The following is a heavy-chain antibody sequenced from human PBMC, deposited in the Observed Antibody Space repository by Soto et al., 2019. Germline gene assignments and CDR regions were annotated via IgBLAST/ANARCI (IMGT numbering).Heavy chain of an antibody. D-gene: IGHD3-10*01. CDR2: ISAYNGNT. Sequence: GASVKVSCKASGYTFTSYGISWVRQAPGQGLEWMGWISAYNGNTNYAQKLQGRVTMTTDTSTSTAYMELRSLRSDDTAVYYCARSLGYYGSGSYYTAPLYYYGMDVWGQGTTVPVSS. J-gene: IGHJ6*02. CDR3: ARSLGYYGSGSYYTAPLYYYGMDV. V-gene: IGHV1-18*01. CDR1: GYTFTSYG.